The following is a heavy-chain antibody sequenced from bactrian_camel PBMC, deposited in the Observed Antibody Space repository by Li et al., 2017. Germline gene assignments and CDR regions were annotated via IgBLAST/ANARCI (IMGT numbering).Heavy chain of an antibody. Sequence: DVQLVESGGGSVQPGGSLRLSCDASGYTYSSNCMGWFRQAPGKGREGVAAIYTWDNSTRYGDSVKGRFTISSVNGRNIVYLQMNSLKPEDTAMYYCAADRVIYGSTLGCLRRSFDYWGQGTQVTVS. CDR1: GYTYSSNC. D-gene: IGHD2*01. CDR3: AADRVIYGSTLGCLRRSFDY. J-gene: IGHJ4*01. CDR2: IYTWDNST. V-gene: IGHV3S40*01.